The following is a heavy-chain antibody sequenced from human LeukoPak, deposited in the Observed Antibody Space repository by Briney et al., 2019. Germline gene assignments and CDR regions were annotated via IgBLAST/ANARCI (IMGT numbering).Heavy chain of an antibody. V-gene: IGHV4-38-2*02. D-gene: IGHD3-3*01. CDR2: IYYSGST. J-gene: IGHJ3*02. CDR3: ARDSGLRFLEWLGSSSSDAFDI. Sequence: SETLSLSCTVSGFSISSGHYWGWIRQPPGKGLEWIGSIYYSGSTYYNPSLKSRVTISVDTSKNQFSLKLSSVTAADTAVYYCARDSGLRFLEWLGSSSSDAFDIWGQGTMVTVSS. CDR1: GFSISSGHY.